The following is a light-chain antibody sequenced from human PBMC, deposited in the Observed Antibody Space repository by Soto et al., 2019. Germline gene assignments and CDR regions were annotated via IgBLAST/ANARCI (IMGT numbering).Light chain of an antibody. CDR1: QSVSSN. CDR2: GAS. J-gene: IGKJ5*01. V-gene: IGKV3-15*01. CDR3: QQYNNWRT. Sequence: EIVMTQSPATLSVSPGERATLSCRASQSVSSNLAWYQQKPGQAPRLLIYGASTRATDAPARFSGSGSGTEFTLTISSLQSEDFAVYYCQQYNNWRTFGQGTRLEIK.